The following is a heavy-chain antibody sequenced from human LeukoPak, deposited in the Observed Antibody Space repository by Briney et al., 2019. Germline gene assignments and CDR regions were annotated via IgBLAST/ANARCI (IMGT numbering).Heavy chain of an antibody. CDR1: GFSVNLYP. CDR3: AWYRYLCRSAFLPF. CDR2: FHPEDGET. D-gene: IGHD3-9*01. J-gene: IGHJ4*02. Sequence: GASVKSSYLLSGFSVNLYPLLERLGAPGKGLEWMGSFHPEDGETIFAQKFQGRVTMTEDTSTDTAYMELSSLTSEDTIVFQCAWYRYLCRSAFLPFWGQGCLVTVSS. V-gene: IGHV1-24*01.